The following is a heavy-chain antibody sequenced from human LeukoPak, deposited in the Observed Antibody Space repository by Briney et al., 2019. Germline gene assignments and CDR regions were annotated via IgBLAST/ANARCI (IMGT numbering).Heavy chain of an antibody. CDR3: ARLSGYGSGSFYWFDP. V-gene: IGHV4-34*01. CDR2: INHSGST. Sequence: SETLSLTCAVYGGSFSGYYWSWIRQPPGKGLEWIGEINHSGSTSYNPSLKSRVTISVDTSKNQFSLKLSSVTAADTAVYYCARLSGYGSGSFYWFDPWGQGTLVTVSS. D-gene: IGHD3-10*01. CDR1: GGSFSGYY. J-gene: IGHJ5*02.